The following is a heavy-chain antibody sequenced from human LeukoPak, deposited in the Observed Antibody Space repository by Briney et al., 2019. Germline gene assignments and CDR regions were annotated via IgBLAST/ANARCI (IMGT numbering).Heavy chain of an antibody. V-gene: IGHV3-21*01. Sequence: GGSLRLSCAASGFTFSSYSMNWVRQAPGKGLEWVSSISSSSSYIYYADSVKGRFTISRDNAKNSLYLQMNSLRAADTAVYYCARGRRWLRRNYYYYGMDDWGQGTTVTVSS. CDR1: GFTFSSYS. CDR3: ARGRRWLRRNYYYYGMDD. J-gene: IGHJ6*02. CDR2: ISSSSSYI. D-gene: IGHD5-12*01.